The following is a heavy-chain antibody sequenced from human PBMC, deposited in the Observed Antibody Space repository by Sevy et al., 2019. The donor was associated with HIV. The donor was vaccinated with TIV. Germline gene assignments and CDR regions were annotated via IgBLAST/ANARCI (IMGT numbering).Heavy chain of an antibody. J-gene: IGHJ2*01. CDR3: ARWGYSGSYPRSSWYFDL. Sequence: GGSLRLSCAASGFTFSSYEMNWVRQAPGKGLEWVSYISSSGSTIYYADSVKGRFTISRDNAKNSLYLQMNSLRAEDTAVYYCARWGYSGSYPRSSWYFDLWGRGTLVTVSS. D-gene: IGHD1-26*01. CDR2: ISSSGSTI. CDR1: GFTFSSYE. V-gene: IGHV3-48*03.